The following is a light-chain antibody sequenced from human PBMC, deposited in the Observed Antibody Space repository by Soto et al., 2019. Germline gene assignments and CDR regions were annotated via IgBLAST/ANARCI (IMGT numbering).Light chain of an antibody. J-gene: IGKJ4*01. CDR2: AAS. CDR1: QSVSSY. V-gene: IGKV3D-15*01. CDR3: QQYDKWPLT. Sequence: KVSKQSPATLSLSPRERATLYCRASQSVSSYLAWYQQKPGQAPRLLIYAASSRATGIPARFSGSGSGADFTLTISSLQSEDFAVYYCQQYDKWPLTFGGGSMVDI.